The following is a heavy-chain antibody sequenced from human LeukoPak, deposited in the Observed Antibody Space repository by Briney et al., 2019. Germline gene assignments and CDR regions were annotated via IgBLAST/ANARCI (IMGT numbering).Heavy chain of an antibody. V-gene: IGHV3-23*01. CDR3: AKKRSSGGATQFDY. CDR1: GFTFSSYG. Sequence: GGSLRLSCVPSGFTFSSYGMSWVRQAPGKGLEWVSSTSGSGDDTYYADSVKGRFTLSGDNSKNTLYLQMNSLRADDTAVYYCAKKRSSGGATQFDYWGQGTLVTVSS. J-gene: IGHJ4*02. D-gene: IGHD2-15*01. CDR2: TSGSGDDT.